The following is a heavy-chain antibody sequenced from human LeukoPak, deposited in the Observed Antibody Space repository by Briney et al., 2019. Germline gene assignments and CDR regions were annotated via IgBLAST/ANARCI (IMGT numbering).Heavy chain of an antibody. Sequence: SETLSLTCIVSGGSVSSGGYYWSWIRQPPGKGLEWIGYIYYSGSTNYNPSLKSRVTISVDTSKNQFSLKLSSVTAADTAVYYCARVSRGWDTAKLFDYWGQGTLVTVSS. CDR3: ARVSRGWDTAKLFDY. CDR1: GGSVSSGGYY. D-gene: IGHD5-18*01. J-gene: IGHJ4*02. V-gene: IGHV4-61*08. CDR2: IYYSGST.